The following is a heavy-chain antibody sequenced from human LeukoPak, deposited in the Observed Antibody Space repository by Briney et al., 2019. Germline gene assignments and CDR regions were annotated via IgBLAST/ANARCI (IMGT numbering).Heavy chain of an antibody. CDR1: GFTFSSYG. CDR2: IRYDGSNK. Sequence: GGSLRLSCAASGFTFSSYGMHSVRQAPGKGLELVAFIRYDGSNKYYADSVKGRFTISRDNSKNTLYLQMNSLRAEDTAVYYCAKVVRYGYYYYMDVWGKGTTVTVSS. D-gene: IGHD2-8*02. J-gene: IGHJ6*03. V-gene: IGHV3-30*02. CDR3: AKVVRYGYYYYMDV.